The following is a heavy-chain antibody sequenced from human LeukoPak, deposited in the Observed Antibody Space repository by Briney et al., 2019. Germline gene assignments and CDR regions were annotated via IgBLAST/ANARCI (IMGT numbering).Heavy chain of an antibody. CDR2: IKQDGSEK. D-gene: IGHD5-12*01. V-gene: IGHV3-7*01. CDR1: AFSFNNYW. CDR3: ARVWMGSFDP. Sequence: GGSLRLSCVASAFSFNNYWMTWVRQAPGKGLEWVANIKQDGSEKHYVDSVKGRFTIFRDNTKNSLYLQMNTLTHEDTAVYYCARVWMGSFDPWGQGTLVTVSS. J-gene: IGHJ5*02.